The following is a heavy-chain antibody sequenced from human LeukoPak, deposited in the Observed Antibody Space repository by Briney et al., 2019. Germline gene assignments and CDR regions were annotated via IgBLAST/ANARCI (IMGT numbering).Heavy chain of an antibody. CDR3: ATERTHYYGMDV. J-gene: IGHJ6*02. V-gene: IGHV4-59*01. D-gene: IGHD1-7*01. Sequence: PSETLSLTCTISGGSISTYYWNWIRQPPGKGLEWIGYIYYSGSISYNPSLKSRVTISVDTSNNQFSLKLSSVTAADTAVYYCATERTHYYGMDVWGQGTTVTVSS. CDR2: IYYSGSI. CDR1: GGSISTYY.